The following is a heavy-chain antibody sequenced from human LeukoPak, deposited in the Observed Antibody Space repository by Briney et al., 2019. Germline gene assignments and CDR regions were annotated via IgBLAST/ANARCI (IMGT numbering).Heavy chain of an antibody. CDR2: IYTSGST. J-gene: IGHJ4*02. CDR1: GGSISSYY. CDR3: ARTYYDYVWGSYRFDY. D-gene: IGHD3-16*02. V-gene: IGHV4-4*07. Sequence: SETLSLTCTVSGGSISSYYWSWIRQPAGKGLEWIGRIYTSGSTNYSPSLKSRVTMSVDTSKNQFSLKLSSVTAADTAVYYCARTYYDYVWGSYRFDYRGQGTLVTVSS.